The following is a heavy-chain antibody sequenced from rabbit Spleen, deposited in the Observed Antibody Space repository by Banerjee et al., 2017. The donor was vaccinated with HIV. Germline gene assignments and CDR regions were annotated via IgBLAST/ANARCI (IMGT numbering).Heavy chain of an antibody. CDR1: GFDFNSNA. V-gene: IGHV1S45*01. Sequence: QEQLEESGGDLVQPEGSLTLTCKASGFDFNSNAMTWVRQAPGKGLEWIGYVDRASGSAYYSSWAKGRFTISKTSSTTVDLQMTSLTAADTATYFCARSASGYYWGEDLWGPGTLVTVS. CDR2: VDRASGSA. D-gene: IGHD1-1*01. CDR3: ARSASGYYWGEDL. J-gene: IGHJ4*01.